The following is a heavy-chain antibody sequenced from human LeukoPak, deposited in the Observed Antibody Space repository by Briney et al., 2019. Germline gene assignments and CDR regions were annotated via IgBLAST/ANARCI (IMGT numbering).Heavy chain of an antibody. CDR2: IGTAGDT. V-gene: IGHV3-13*01. CDR3: ARDIGNSGFNLDY. Sequence: PGGSLRLSCAASGFTFSSYDMHWVRQATGKGLEWVSAIGTAGDTYYPGSVRGRFTISRDNSNLYLQMNSLRAEDTAIYYCARDIGNSGFNLDYWGQGTPVTVSS. D-gene: IGHD5-12*01. CDR1: GFTFSSYD. J-gene: IGHJ4*02.